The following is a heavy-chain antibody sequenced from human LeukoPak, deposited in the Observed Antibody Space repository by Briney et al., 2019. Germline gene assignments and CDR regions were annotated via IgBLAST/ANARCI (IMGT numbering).Heavy chain of an antibody. D-gene: IGHD3-22*01. CDR1: GFTFSSYW. J-gene: IGHJ1*01. Sequence: PGGSLRLSCAASGFTFSSYWMHWVRQAPGKGLVWVSRINSDGSSTSYADSVKGRFTISRDNAKNTLYLQMNSLRAEDTAVYYCAREQRDKWLFPAEYFQHWGQGTLVTVSS. CDR3: AREQRDKWLFPAEYFQH. CDR2: INSDGSST. V-gene: IGHV3-74*01.